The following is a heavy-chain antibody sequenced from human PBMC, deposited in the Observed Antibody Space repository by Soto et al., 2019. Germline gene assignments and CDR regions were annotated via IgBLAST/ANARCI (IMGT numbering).Heavy chain of an antibody. J-gene: IGHJ4*02. Sequence: PGGSLRLSCAASGFTFSSYAMSWVRQAPGKGLEWVSAISGSGGSTYYADSVKGRFTISRDNSKNTLYLQMNSLRAEDTAVYYCAKQTRRSGSYCYFDYWGQGTLVTVSS. V-gene: IGHV3-23*01. CDR3: AKQTRRSGSYCYFDY. CDR2: ISGSGGST. D-gene: IGHD1-26*01. CDR1: GFTFSSYA.